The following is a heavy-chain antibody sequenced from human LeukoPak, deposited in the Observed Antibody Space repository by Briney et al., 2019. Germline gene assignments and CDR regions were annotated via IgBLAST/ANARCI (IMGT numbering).Heavy chain of an antibody. CDR2: INADSGGT. Sequence: ASVKVSCKAPGYTFTAYYMHWVRQAPGQGLEWMGWINADSGGTDYAQKFQGRVTMTRDTSTSTAYMELSSLRSDDTAVYYCARDCGYDSQRMNYFDYWGQGTPVTVSS. J-gene: IGHJ4*02. CDR1: GYTFTAYY. V-gene: IGHV1-2*02. D-gene: IGHD5-12*01. CDR3: ARDCGYDSQRMNYFDY.